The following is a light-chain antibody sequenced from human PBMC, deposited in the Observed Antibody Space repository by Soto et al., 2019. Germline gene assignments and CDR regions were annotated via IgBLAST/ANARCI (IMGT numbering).Light chain of an antibody. CDR3: QSYDSSLSVV. CDR2: GNS. CDR1: SSNIGAGYD. Sequence: QLVLTQPPSVSGAPGQRVTISCTGSSSNIGAGYDVHWYQQLPVTAPKLLIYGNSNRPSGVPDRFSGSKSGTSASLAITGLQAEDEADYYCQSYDSSLSVVFGGGTKLTV. V-gene: IGLV1-40*01. J-gene: IGLJ3*02.